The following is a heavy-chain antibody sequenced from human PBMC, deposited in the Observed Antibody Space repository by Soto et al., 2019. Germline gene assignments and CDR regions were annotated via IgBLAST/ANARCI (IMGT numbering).Heavy chain of an antibody. D-gene: IGHD6-25*01. V-gene: IGHV1-69*13. CDR3: ARWGGASANHRGVYYYGIYF. J-gene: IGHJ6*02. CDR1: GATFSSYA. Sequence: PVKVSCKASGATFSSYAISWVRQAPGQGLEWMGGIIPIFGTANYAQKFQGRVTITADESTSTAYMELSSLRSEDTAVYYCARWGGASANHRGVYYYGIYFSAQGTTVIVS. CDR2: IIPIFGTA.